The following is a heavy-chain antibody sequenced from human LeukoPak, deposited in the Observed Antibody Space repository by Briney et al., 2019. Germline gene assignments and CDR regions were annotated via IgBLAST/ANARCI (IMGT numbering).Heavy chain of an antibody. CDR3: ASQLTGTSFDY. D-gene: IGHD3-9*01. CDR1: GYSITSGYY. CDR2: VYHSGTT. V-gene: IGHV4-38-2*02. Sequence: TTSETLSLTCTVSGYSITSGYYWGWIRQPPGKGLEWIASVYHSGTTNYNPSLKSRLTTSVDTSKNQFSLKLRSVTAADTAVYYCASQLTGTSFDYWGRGTLVTVSS. J-gene: IGHJ4*02.